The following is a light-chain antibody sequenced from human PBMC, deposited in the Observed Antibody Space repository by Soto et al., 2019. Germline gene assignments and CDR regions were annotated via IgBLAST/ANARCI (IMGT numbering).Light chain of an antibody. V-gene: IGKV3-15*01. CDR3: QQYNDWPRT. J-gene: IGKJ1*01. CDR2: HAS. CDR1: QGVSRD. Sequence: EIMMTQSPDTLSVSPGERVALSCRASQGVSRDLAWYQQKPGQVPRLLVYHASTRATGVPARFSGSGSGTELTLTISSLQSEDFAVYYCQQYNDWPRTFGQGTKVEI.